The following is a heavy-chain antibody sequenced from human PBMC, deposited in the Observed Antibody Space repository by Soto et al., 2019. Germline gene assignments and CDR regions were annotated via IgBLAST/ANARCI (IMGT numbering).Heavy chain of an antibody. CDR3: AQTLRGDGYNYYYYGMDV. CDR1: GFTFSIHA. J-gene: IGHJ6*02. CDR2: INAGNGNT. D-gene: IGHD3-10*01. V-gene: IGHV1-3*01. Sequence: GASVKISCKSSGFTFSIHAIHGVRQAPGQRLEWMGWINAGNGNTKYSQKFRGRVTITRDTSASTAYMELSSLRSEDTAVYYCAQTLRGDGYNYYYYGMDVWGQGTTVTV.